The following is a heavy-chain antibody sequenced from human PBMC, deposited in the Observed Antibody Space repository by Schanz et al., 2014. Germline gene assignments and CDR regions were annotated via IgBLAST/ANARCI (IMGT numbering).Heavy chain of an antibody. CDR1: GGTFSSDT. Sequence: QVHLVQSGAEVKKPGSSVKVSCKASGGTFSSDTFSWVRQAPGQGLEWMGRIVPIAGITNYAQRFQGRVTITADKSSDTAYMELSSLRSEDTAAYYCAREVGLYDRGWFDPWGQGTLVTVSS. J-gene: IGHJ5*02. D-gene: IGHD3-22*01. CDR3: AREVGLYDRGWFDP. CDR2: IVPIAGIT. V-gene: IGHV1-69*08.